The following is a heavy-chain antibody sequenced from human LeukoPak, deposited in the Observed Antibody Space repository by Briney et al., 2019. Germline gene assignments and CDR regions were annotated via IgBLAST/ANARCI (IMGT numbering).Heavy chain of an antibody. V-gene: IGHV4-30-2*01. Sequence: SQTLSLTCAVSGGSISSGGYSWSWIRQPPGKGLEWIGYIYHSGSTYYNPSLKSRVTISVDRSKNQFSLKLSSVTAADTAVYYCAREVGYCSGGSCHAWFDPWGQGTLVTVSS. J-gene: IGHJ5*02. CDR3: AREVGYCSGGSCHAWFDP. D-gene: IGHD2-15*01. CDR2: IYHSGST. CDR1: GGSISSGGYS.